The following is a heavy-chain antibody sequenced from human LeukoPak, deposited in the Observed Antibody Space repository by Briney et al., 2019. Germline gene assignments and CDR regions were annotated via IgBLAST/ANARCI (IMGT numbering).Heavy chain of an antibody. Sequence: PGGSLRLSCAASGFSFISYGMHWVRQAPGKGLEWVGVTSDDGRNKKYADSVKGRFTISRDNSKDTLYLQMNSLRDEDTAVYYCAKRPSDYGDYVTYFDYWGQGTLVTVSS. D-gene: IGHD4-17*01. CDR1: GFSFISYG. CDR3: AKRPSDYGDYVTYFDY. CDR2: TSDDGRNK. J-gene: IGHJ4*02. V-gene: IGHV3-30*18.